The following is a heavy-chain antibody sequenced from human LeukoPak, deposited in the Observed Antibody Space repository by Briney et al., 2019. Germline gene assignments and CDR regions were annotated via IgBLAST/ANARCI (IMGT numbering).Heavy chain of an antibody. CDR1: GASIRSYY. J-gene: IGHJ4*02. D-gene: IGHD4-17*01. V-gene: IGHV4-31*02. CDR2: IHDSGIS. CDR3: ARDGYGDNPFDY. Sequence: SETLSLTCSVSGASIRSYYWSWIRQHPGKGLEWIGYIHDSGISYYNPSLKGRVTISVDTSENHFSLKLTSVTAADTAVYYCARDGYGDNPFDYWGQGTLVTVSS.